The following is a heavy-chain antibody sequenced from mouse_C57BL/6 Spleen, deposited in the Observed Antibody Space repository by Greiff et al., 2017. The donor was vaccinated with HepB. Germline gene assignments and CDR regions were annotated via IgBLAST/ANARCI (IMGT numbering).Heavy chain of an antibody. V-gene: IGHV1-63*01. CDR3: ARCKITRCYYYAMDY. J-gene: IGHJ4*01. Sequence: VQLQQSGAELVRPGTSVKMSCKASGYTFTNYWIGWAKQRPGHGLEWIGDIYPGGGYTNYNEKFKGKATLTADKSSSTAYMQFSSLTSEDSAIYYCARCKITRCYYYAMDYWGQGTSVTVAS. CDR1: GYTFTNYW. CDR2: IYPGGGYT. D-gene: IGHD2-4*01.